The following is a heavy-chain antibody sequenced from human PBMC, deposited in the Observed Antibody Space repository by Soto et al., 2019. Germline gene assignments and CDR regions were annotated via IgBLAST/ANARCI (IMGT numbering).Heavy chain of an antibody. Sequence: QVQLMESGGGVVQPGRSLRLSCAASGFTFSSYAMHWVRQAPGKGLEWVAVISYDRNNKYYADSVKGRCTISRDNSKNTAYLQMNSQRVEDTAIHLLARVEPINYAASQPHDWGQGTLVTVSS. V-gene: IGHV3-30-3*01. CDR1: GFTFSSYA. CDR3: ARVEPINYAASQPHD. D-gene: IGHD2-15*01. J-gene: IGHJ4*02. CDR2: ISYDRNNK.